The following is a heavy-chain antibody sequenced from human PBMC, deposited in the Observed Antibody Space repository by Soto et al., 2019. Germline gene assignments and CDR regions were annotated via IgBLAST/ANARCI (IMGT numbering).Heavy chain of an antibody. D-gene: IGHD6-6*01. CDR1: GYTFITYG. CDR3: ARDRPTSSIRARDYTHAMDV. J-gene: IGHJ6*02. V-gene: IGHV1-18*01. Sequence: GASVKVSCKASGYTFITYGISWVRQAPGQGLEWMGWISSYNGNTNYAQKLQGRVTMTTDTSTTTAYMELRSLRSDDTAVYYCARDRPTSSIRARDYTHAMDVWVQGTTFTVSS. CDR2: ISSYNGNT.